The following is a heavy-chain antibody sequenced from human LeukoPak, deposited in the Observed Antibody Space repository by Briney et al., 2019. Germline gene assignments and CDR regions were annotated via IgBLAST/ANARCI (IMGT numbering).Heavy chain of an antibody. CDR1: GFTFSSYG. CDR3: ARESSDTYSSSWYDY. J-gene: IGHJ4*02. CDR2: IWYDGSNK. V-gene: IGHV3-33*01. Sequence: PGGSLRLSCAASGFTFSSYGMHWVRQAPGKGLEWVAVIWYDGSNKYYADSAKGRFTISRDNSKNTLYLQMNSLRAEDTAVYYCARESSDTYSSSWYDYWGQGTLVTVSS. D-gene: IGHD6-13*01.